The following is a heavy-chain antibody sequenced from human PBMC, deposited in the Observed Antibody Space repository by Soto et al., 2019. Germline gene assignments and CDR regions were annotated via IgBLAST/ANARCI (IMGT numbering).Heavy chain of an antibody. V-gene: IGHV3-21*01. CDR3: TSSYNWYED. CDR2: ITPNSDSL. Sequence: GGSLRLSCAASGFSFSTHNMNWVRQVPGKGLEWVSSITPNSDSLDYADSVRGRFTISRDNAKNSLFLQMNSLRAEDTAVYYCTSSYNWYEDWGQGTLVTVSS. J-gene: IGHJ5*02. CDR1: GFSFSTHN.